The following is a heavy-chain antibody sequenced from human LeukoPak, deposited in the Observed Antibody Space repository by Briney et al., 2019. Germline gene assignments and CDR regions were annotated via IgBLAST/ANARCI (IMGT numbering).Heavy chain of an antibody. J-gene: IGHJ3*02. CDR2: ISYDGSNK. D-gene: IGHD2-15*01. CDR3: ARPVVAASANDAFDI. V-gene: IGHV3-30*04. CDR1: GFTFSSYA. Sequence: PGGSLRLSCAASGFTFSSYAMHWVRQAPGKGLEWVAVISYDGSNKYYADSVKGRFTISRDSSKNTLYLQMNSLRAEDTAVYYCARPVVAASANDAFDIWGQGTMVTVSS.